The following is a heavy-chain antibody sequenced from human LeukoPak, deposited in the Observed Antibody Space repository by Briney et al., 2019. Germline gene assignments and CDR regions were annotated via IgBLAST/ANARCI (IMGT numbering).Heavy chain of an antibody. CDR3: ARGTYDYVWGSSSSNYFDY. CDR2: IYYSGST. V-gene: IGHV4-30-4*01. CDR1: GGSISSGDYY. D-gene: IGHD3-16*01. J-gene: IGHJ4*02. Sequence: PSQTLSLTCTVSGGSISSGDYYWSWIRQPPGKGLEWIGYIYYSGSTYYNPSLKSRVTISVGTSKNQFSLKLSSVTAADTAVYYCARGTYDYVWGSSSSNYFDYWGQGTLVTVSS.